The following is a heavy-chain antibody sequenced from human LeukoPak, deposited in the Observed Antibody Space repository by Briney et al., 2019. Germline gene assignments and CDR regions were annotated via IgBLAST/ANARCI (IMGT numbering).Heavy chain of an antibody. V-gene: IGHV4-34*01. J-gene: IGHJ4*02. CDR1: GGSFSGYY. CDR3: ARGPNYVWGSYRYKYFDY. Sequence: PSETLSLTCAVYGGSFSGYYWSWIRQPPGKGLEWIGEINHSGSTNYNPSLKSRVTTSVDTSKNQFSLKLSSVTAADTAVYYCARGPNYVWGSYRYKYFDYWGQGTLVTVSS. D-gene: IGHD3-16*02. CDR2: INHSGST.